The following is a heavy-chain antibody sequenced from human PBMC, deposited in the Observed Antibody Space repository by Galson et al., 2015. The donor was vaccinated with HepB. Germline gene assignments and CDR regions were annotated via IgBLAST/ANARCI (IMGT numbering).Heavy chain of an antibody. CDR2: ISGSGGST. J-gene: IGHJ6*02. D-gene: IGHD5-24*01. Sequence: SLRLSCAASGFTFSSYAMSWVRQAPGKGLEWVSAISGSGGSTYYADSVKGRFTISRDNSKNTLYLQMNSLRAEDTAVYYCAKDRAPPRWLQRYYYYGMDVWGQGTTVTVSS. V-gene: IGHV3-23*01. CDR3: AKDRAPPRWLQRYYYYGMDV. CDR1: GFTFSSYA.